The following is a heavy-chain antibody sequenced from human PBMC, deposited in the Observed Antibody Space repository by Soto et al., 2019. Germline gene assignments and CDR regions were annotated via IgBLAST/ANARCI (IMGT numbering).Heavy chain of an antibody. D-gene: IGHD6-13*01. CDR2: ISSSSSTI. Sequence: GGSPRLSCAASGFTFSSYAMSWVRQAPGKGLEWVSYISSSSSTIYYADSVKGRFTISRDNAKNSLYLQMNSLRAEDTAIYYCARDRVAATNMPLDYWGQGTLVTLSS. V-gene: IGHV3-48*04. J-gene: IGHJ4*02. CDR3: ARDRVAATNMPLDY. CDR1: GFTFSSYA.